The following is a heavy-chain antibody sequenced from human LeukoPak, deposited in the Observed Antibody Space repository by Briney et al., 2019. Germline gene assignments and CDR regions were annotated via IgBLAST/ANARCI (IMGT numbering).Heavy chain of an antibody. V-gene: IGHV3-23*01. D-gene: IGHD6-13*01. J-gene: IGHJ4*02. Sequence: PGGSLRLSCAASGFTFSSYAMSWVRQAPGKGLEWVSGISGSGGSTYYADSVKGRFTISRDNSKNTLYLQMNSLRTEDTAIYFCAKDLGSWPRGGDYWGQGTLVTVSS. CDR2: ISGSGGST. CDR1: GFTFSSYA. CDR3: AKDLGSWPRGGDY.